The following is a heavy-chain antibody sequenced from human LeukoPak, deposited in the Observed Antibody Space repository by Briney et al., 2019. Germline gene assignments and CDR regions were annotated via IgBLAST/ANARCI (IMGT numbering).Heavy chain of an antibody. CDR2: INHSGST. D-gene: IGHD4-17*01. CDR1: GGSFSGYY. J-gene: IGHJ4*02. V-gene: IGHV4-34*01. CDR3: ARGPTVTTQNYFDY. Sequence: SETLSLTCAVYGGSFSGYYWSWIRQPPGKGLEWIGEINHSGSTNYNPSLKSRVTISVDTSKNQFSLKLSSVTAADTAVYYCARGPTVTTQNYFDYWGQGTLVTVSS.